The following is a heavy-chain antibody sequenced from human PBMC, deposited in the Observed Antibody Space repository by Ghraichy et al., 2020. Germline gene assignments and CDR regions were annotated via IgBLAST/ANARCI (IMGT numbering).Heavy chain of an antibody. Sequence: SQTLSLTCTVSGGSISSSSYYWGWIRQPPGKGLEWIGSIYYTGSTYYNPSLKSRVTISVDRSKNQFSLKLSSVTAADTAVYYCARPYGATYHLDVWGQGTTVTVSS. V-gene: IGHV4-39*01. J-gene: IGHJ6*02. D-gene: IGHD4-17*01. CDR1: GGSISSSSYY. CDR2: IYYTGST. CDR3: ARPYGATYHLDV.